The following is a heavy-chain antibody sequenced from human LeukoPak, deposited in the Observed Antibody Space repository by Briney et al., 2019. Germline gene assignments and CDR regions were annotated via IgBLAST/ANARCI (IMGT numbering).Heavy chain of an antibody. J-gene: IGHJ4*02. CDR1: GFTFSDYY. CDR2: ISGSSTYT. V-gene: IGHV3-11*06. Sequence: GGSLRLSCASSGFTFSDYYMSWIRQAPGKGLEWVSHISGSSTYTNYADSVKGRFTISRDNANNSLYLQMNSLAAEDTAVFYCARVGSRGYYFDYWGQGTLVSVSS. D-gene: IGHD1-26*01. CDR3: ARVGSRGYYFDY.